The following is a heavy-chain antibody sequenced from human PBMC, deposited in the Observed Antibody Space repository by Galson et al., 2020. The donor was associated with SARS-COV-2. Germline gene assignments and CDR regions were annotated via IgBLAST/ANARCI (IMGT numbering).Heavy chain of an antibody. Sequence: ASVKVSCKASGYTFNYYGISWVRQAPGQGLAWMGWISAYNGDRRHAQKFQGRVSMTTDTTTSTAYMELRSLRSDDTAVYYCARDWRWFRELNHDGLDVWGQGTTVTVSS. CDR2: ISAYNGDR. CDR1: GYTFNYYG. V-gene: IGHV1-18*01. D-gene: IGHD3-10*01. J-gene: IGHJ6*02. CDR3: ARDWRWFRELNHDGLDV.